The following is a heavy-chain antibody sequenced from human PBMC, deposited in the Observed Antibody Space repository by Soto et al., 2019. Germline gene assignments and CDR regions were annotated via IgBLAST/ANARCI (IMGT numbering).Heavy chain of an antibody. CDR3: ARPSGDHENAFDL. J-gene: IGHJ3*01. CDR2: IYPGDSDT. CDR1: GYSFTRYW. Sequence: PGESLKISCKVSGYSFTRYWIGWVRQKPGKGLEWMGIIYPGDSDTRYSPSFQGQVTMSADKSIGTAYLQWRSLKASDTALYYCARPSGDHENAFDLWGQGTMVTVSS. V-gene: IGHV5-51*01. D-gene: IGHD2-21*02.